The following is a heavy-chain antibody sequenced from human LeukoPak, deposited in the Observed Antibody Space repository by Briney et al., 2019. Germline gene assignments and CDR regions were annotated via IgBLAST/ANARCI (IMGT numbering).Heavy chain of an antibody. D-gene: IGHD3-3*01. Sequence: SETLSLTCAVSGGSISSGGYSWSWIRQPPGKGLEWIGYIYYSGSTYYNPSLKSRVTISVDTSKNQFSLKLSSVTAADTAVYYCARSQFWSGYYDPYYYYMDVRGKGTTVTVSS. CDR2: IYYSGST. CDR1: GGSISSGGYS. V-gene: IGHV4-30-4*07. J-gene: IGHJ6*03. CDR3: ARSQFWSGYYDPYYYYMDV.